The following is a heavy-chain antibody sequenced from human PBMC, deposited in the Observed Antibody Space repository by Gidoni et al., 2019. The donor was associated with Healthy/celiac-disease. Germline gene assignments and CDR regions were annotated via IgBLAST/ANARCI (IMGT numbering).Heavy chain of an antibody. J-gene: IGHJ6*03. D-gene: IGHD2-2*01. CDR2: IYYSGST. V-gene: IGHV4-59*01. CDR1: GGSISSYY. Sequence: GGSISSYYWSWIRQPPGKGLEWIGYIYYSGSTNYNPSLKSRVTISVDTSKNQFSLKLSSVTAADTAVYYCARVSQSPSNYYYYMDVWGKGTTVTVSS. CDR3: ARVSQSPSNYYYYMDV.